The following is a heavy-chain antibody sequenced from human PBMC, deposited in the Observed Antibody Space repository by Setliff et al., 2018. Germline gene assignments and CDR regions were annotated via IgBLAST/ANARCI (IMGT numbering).Heavy chain of an antibody. V-gene: IGHV4-59*08. CDR1: GVSISNYY. CDR3: ARHLLVQGTYHFDY. D-gene: IGHD3-10*01. J-gene: IGHJ4*02. Sequence: PSETLSLTCNVSGVSISNYYWSWSRQPPGKGLECIGYIQKSGGTNYNPSLKSRVTISVDTTKNQFSLKLTSMTAADTAVYFCARHLLVQGTYHFDYWGQGSPVTVSS. CDR2: IQKSGGT.